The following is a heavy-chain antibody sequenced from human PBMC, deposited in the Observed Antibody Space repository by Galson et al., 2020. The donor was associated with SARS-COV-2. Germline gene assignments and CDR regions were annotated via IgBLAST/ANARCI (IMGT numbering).Heavy chain of an antibody. CDR2: ISSNGGST. J-gene: IGHJ1*01. CDR1: GFTFSSYA. Sequence: GESLKISCSASGFTFSSYAMHWVRQAPGKGLEYVSAISSNGGSTYYADSVKGRFTISRDNSKNTLYLQMSSLRAEDTAVYYCVKGEQQLVISEYFQYWGQGTLVTVSS. V-gene: IGHV3-64D*06. D-gene: IGHD6-13*01. CDR3: VKGEQQLVISEYFQY.